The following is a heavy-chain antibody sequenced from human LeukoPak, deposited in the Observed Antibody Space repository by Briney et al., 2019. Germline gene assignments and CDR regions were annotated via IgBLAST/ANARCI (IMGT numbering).Heavy chain of an antibody. CDR1: GGSFSGYY. CDR3: ARVGGYDFWSGYLPQAYYFDY. V-gene: IGHV4-34*01. J-gene: IGHJ4*02. CDR2: INHSGST. D-gene: IGHD3-3*01. Sequence: PSETLSLTCAVYGGSFSGYYWSWIRQPPGKGLEWIGEINHSGSTNYNPSLKSRVTISVDTSKNQFSLKLSSVTAADTAVYYCARVGGYDFWSGYLPQAYYFDYWGQGTLVTVSS.